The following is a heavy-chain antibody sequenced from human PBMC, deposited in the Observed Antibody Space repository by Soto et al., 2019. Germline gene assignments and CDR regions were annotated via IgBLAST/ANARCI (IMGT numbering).Heavy chain of an antibody. CDR3: ARVLDLGEYFFDY. CDR2: LYYSGST. V-gene: IGHV4-31*03. CDR1: GGSISSGGYY. D-gene: IGHD3-10*01. J-gene: IGHJ4*02. Sequence: QVQLQESGPGLVKPSQTLSLTCTVSGGSISSGGYYWSWIRQHPGKGLEWIGYLYYSGSTYYNPSLNSRVTISVDTSKNQFSLKLSSVTAADTAVYYCARVLDLGEYFFDYWGQGTLVTVSS.